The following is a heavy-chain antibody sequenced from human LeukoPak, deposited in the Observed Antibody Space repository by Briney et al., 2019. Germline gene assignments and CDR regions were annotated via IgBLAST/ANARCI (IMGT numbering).Heavy chain of an antibody. D-gene: IGHD3-10*01. V-gene: IGHV1-2*02. CDR1: GYTFTGYY. CDR2: INPNSGGT. J-gene: IGHJ4*02. Sequence: ASVKVSCKASGYTFTGYYMHWVRQAPGQGLEWMGWINPNSGGTNYAQKFQGRVTMTRDTSISTAYMELSRLRSDDTAVYYCARSSLYGSGSYIFDYWGQGTLVTVSP. CDR3: ARSSLYGSGSYIFDY.